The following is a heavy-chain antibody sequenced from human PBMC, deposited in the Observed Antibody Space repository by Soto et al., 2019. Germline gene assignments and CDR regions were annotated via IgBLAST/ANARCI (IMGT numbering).Heavy chain of an antibody. V-gene: IGHV4-30-4*01. D-gene: IGHD3-3*01. Sequence: SETLSLTCTVSGGSISSGDYYWSWIRQPPGKGLEWIGYIYYSGSTYYNPSLESRVTISVDTSKNQFSLKLSSVTAADTAVYYCARDRYDFGSGYNYSSYYYGMDVWGQGTTVTVSS. J-gene: IGHJ6*02. CDR1: GGSISSGDYY. CDR3: ARDRYDFGSGYNYSSYYYGMDV. CDR2: IYYSGST.